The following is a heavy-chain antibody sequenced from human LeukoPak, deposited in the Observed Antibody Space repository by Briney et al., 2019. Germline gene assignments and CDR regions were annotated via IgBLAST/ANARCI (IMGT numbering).Heavy chain of an antibody. Sequence: NPSETLSLTCTVSGGSISSSSYYWGWIRQPPGKGLEWIGSIYYSGSTYYNPSLKSRVTISVDTSKNQFSLKLSSVTAADTAVYYCARASIAVAKAFDYWGQGTLVTVSS. CDR3: ARASIAVAKAFDY. D-gene: IGHD6-19*01. CDR2: IYYSGST. V-gene: IGHV4-39*01. CDR1: GGSISSSSYY. J-gene: IGHJ4*02.